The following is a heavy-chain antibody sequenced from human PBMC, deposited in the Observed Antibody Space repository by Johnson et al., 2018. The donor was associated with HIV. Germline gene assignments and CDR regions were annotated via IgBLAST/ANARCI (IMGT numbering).Heavy chain of an antibody. D-gene: IGHD1-26*01. V-gene: IGHV3-11*04. Sequence: QVLLVESGGGLVKREGSLRLSCAPSGFIFSNAWMSWVRQAPGKGLECISYISSSGTTIYYTDSVKGRFTISRDNAKNSLYLQLNSLRAEDTSLYYCARDFVSWGATTGGPFDIWGQGTMVTVSS. CDR2: ISSSGTTI. J-gene: IGHJ3*02. CDR3: ARDFVSWGATTGGPFDI. CDR1: GFIFSNAW.